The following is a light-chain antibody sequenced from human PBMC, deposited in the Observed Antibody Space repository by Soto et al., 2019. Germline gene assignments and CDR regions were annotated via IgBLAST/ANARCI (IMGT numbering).Light chain of an antibody. CDR3: QQYNSYSIT. CDR1: QNISTW. Sequence: IQMTQSPSSLSASVGDRVTITCRASQNISTWLAWFQQKPGKAPNLLIYDASSLQSGVPSRFSGSGSGTQFTLTISSLQPDDFTTYFCQQYNSYSITFGQGTRLEIK. J-gene: IGKJ5*01. V-gene: IGKV1-5*01. CDR2: DAS.